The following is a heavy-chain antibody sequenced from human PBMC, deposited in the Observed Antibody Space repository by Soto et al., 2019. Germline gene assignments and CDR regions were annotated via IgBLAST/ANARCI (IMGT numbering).Heavy chain of an antibody. CDR1: GGSISSSNW. CDR3: ARDGEGAAMNIGDYYYGMDV. D-gene: IGHD3-10*01. V-gene: IGHV4-4*02. CDR2: IYHSGST. Sequence: SETLSLTCAVSGGSISSSNWWSWVRQPPGKGLEWIGEIYHSGSTNYNPSLKSRVTISVDKSKNQFSLKLSSVTAADTAVYYCARDGEGAAMNIGDYYYGMDVWGQGTTVTVSS. J-gene: IGHJ6*02.